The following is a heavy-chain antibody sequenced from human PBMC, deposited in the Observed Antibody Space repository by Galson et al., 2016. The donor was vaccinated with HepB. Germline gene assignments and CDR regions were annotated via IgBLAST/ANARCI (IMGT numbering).Heavy chain of an antibody. Sequence: SLRLSCAASGFTFSSYAMSWVRQAPGKGLEWVSGISGSGGSTYYADSVKGRFIISRDNSKSTVYLQMNSLRAEDTAGYYFTKDGKEFHLRRIRTMIVVGMLHWGQGTLVTVSS. D-gene: IGHD3-22*01. CDR1: GFTFSSYA. J-gene: IGHJ4*02. CDR3: TKDGKEFHLRRIRTMIVVGMLH. V-gene: IGHV3-23*01. CDR2: ISGSGGST.